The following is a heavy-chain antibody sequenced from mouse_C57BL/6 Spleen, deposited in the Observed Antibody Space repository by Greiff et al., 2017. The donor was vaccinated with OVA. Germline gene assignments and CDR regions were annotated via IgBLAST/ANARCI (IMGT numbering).Heavy chain of an antibody. CDR2: ISYDGSN. CDR1: GYSITSGYY. CDR3: ARALIYYGNYEVDY. J-gene: IGHJ4*01. Sequence: ESGPGLVKPSQSLSLTCSVTGYSITSGYYWNWIRQFPGNKLEWMGYISYDGSNNYNPSLKNRISITRDTSKNQFFLKLNSVTTEDTATYYCARALIYYGNYEVDYWGQGTSDTVSS. V-gene: IGHV3-6*01. D-gene: IGHD2-1*01.